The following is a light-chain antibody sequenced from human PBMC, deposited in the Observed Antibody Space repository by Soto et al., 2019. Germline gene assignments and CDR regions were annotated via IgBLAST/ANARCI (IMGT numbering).Light chain of an antibody. V-gene: IGKV1-39*01. Sequence: DIQMTQSPSSLSASVGDRVTITCRASQSVSSYLNWYQQKPGKAPKLLIYDASSLKTGVPSRFSGSGSGTDSTLTISSLQPEDFATYYCQHSYSTTRTFGQGTKLEIK. J-gene: IGKJ2*01. CDR2: DAS. CDR1: QSVSSY. CDR3: QHSYSTTRT.